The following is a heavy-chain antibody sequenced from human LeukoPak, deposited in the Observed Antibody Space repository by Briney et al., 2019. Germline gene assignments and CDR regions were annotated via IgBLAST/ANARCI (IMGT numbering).Heavy chain of an antibody. CDR3: ARHNSVGATGWFDP. J-gene: IGHJ5*02. V-gene: IGHV5-51*01. D-gene: IGHD1-26*01. CDR1: GYSFTSYW. Sequence: GESLKISCKCSGYSFTSYWIVWVRQMPGKGLEWMGIIYPGDSDTRYSPSFQGQVTISADKSISTAYLQWSSLKASDTAIYYCARHNSVGATGWFDPWGQGTLVTVSS. CDR2: IYPGDSDT.